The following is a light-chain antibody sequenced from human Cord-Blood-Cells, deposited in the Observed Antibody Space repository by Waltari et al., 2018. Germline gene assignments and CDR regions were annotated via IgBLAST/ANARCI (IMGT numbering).Light chain of an antibody. CDR3: AAWDDSLNGRV. CDR1: SSNIGSIP. V-gene: IGLV1-44*01. J-gene: IGLJ1*01. CDR2: SNN. Sequence: QSVLTQPPSASGTPGQRATISCSGPSSNIGSIPVNWYQQLPGTAPKRLIYSNNQRPSGVPDRFSGSKSGTSASLTISGLQSEDEADYYCAAWDDSLNGRVFGTGTKVTVL.